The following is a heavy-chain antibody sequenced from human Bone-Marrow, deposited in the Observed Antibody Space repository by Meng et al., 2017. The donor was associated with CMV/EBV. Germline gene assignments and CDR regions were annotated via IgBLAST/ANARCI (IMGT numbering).Heavy chain of an antibody. V-gene: IGHV4-39*07. Sequence: SETLSLTCTVSGGSINNTGYYWGWIRQSPGKGLEWIANIYYTGSTYYNLSPRSRVTIPVDTSKSQFSLILYSVTAADTAVYYCAREQWELLGAFDFWGQGILVTVSS. D-gene: IGHD1-26*01. J-gene: IGHJ4*02. CDR2: IYYTGST. CDR3: AREQWELLGAFDF. CDR1: GGSINNTGYY.